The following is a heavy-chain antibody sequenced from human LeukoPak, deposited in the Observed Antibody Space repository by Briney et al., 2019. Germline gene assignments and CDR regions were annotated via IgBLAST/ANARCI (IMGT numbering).Heavy chain of an antibody. J-gene: IGHJ4*02. CDR3: ARVSAAMVRGVSLPYYFDY. Sequence: PSETLSLTCAVYGGSFSGYYWSWIRQPPGKGLEWIGSIYYSGSTYYNPSLKSRVTISVDTSKNQFSLKLSSVTAADTAVYYCARVSAAMVRGVSLPYYFDYWGQGTLVTVSS. CDR1: GGSFSGYY. D-gene: IGHD3-10*01. V-gene: IGHV4-34*01. CDR2: IYYSGST.